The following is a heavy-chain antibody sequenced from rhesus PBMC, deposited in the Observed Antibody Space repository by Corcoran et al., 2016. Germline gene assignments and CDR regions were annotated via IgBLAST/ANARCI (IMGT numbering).Heavy chain of an antibody. J-gene: IGHJ4*01. CDR3: ARFSGSYYFDY. D-gene: IGHD3-16*01. CDR1: GGSISDDYY. Sequence: QVQLQESGPGLVKPSETLSLTCAVSGGSISDDYYWSWIRQPPGKGLEWIGSIYGSGGGTNYNPSLKNRVTISIDTSKNQFSLKLSSVTAADTAVYYCARFSGSYYFDYWGQGVLVTVSS. V-gene: IGHV4-106*01. CDR2: IYGSGGGT.